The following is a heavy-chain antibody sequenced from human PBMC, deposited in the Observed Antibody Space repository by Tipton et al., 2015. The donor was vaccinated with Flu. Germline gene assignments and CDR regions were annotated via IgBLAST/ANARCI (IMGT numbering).Heavy chain of an antibody. Sequence: TLSLTCAVFGDSVSDDNWWSWVRQPPGKGLEWIGEVYHSGRTNYDPSLKSRVTISIDESKNQFSLDLRHVTAADTAVYYCARDQAMVFFDYWGQGILVTVSS. D-gene: IGHD5-18*01. V-gene: IGHV4-4*02. CDR2: VYHSGRT. J-gene: IGHJ4*02. CDR1: GDSVSDDNW. CDR3: ARDQAMVFFDY.